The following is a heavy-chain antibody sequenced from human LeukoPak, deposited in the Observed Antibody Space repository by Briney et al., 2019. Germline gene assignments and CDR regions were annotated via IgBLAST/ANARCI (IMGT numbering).Heavy chain of an antibody. D-gene: IGHD3-3*01. CDR2: IYYSGST. V-gene: IGHV4-39*07. CDR3: ARGIFGVALDAFDI. CDR1: GGSISSSNYY. Sequence: SETLSLTCTVSGGSISSSNYYWGWIRQPPGKGLEWIGSIYYSGSTYYNPSLKSRVTISVDTSKNQFSLKLSSVTAADTAVYYCARGIFGVALDAFDIWGQGTMVTVSS. J-gene: IGHJ3*02.